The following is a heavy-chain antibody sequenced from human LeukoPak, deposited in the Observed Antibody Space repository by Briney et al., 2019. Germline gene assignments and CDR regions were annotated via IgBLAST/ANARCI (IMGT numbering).Heavy chain of an antibody. Sequence: PGGSLRLSCAASGFTFSSYAMSWVRQAPGKGLEWVSAISGSGGSTYYADSVKGRFTISRDNPKNTLYLQMNSLRAEDTAVYYCAKDQDFWSGYCDYWGQGTLVTVSS. V-gene: IGHV3-23*01. CDR3: AKDQDFWSGYCDY. CDR2: ISGSGGST. J-gene: IGHJ4*02. D-gene: IGHD3-3*01. CDR1: GFTFSSYA.